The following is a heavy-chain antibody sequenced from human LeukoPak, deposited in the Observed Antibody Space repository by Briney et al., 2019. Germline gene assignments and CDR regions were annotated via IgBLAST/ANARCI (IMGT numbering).Heavy chain of an antibody. J-gene: IGHJ4*02. Sequence: GGSLRLSCAASGIRVNSNYMSWVRQAPGKGLEWVSVIYSGGSTSYADSVKGRFTISRDNSKNTMHLQMNSLRAEDTAVYYCARITSTYFDYWGQGTLVTVSS. CDR3: ARITSTYFDY. D-gene: IGHD3-10*01. CDR1: GIRVNSNY. CDR2: IYSGGST. V-gene: IGHV3-53*01.